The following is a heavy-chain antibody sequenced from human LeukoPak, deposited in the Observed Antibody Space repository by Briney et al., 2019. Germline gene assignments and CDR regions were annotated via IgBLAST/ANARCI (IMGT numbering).Heavy chain of an antibody. J-gene: IGHJ5*02. CDR1: GYTFTSYG. Sequence: GASVKVSCXASGYTFTSYGISWVRQAPGQGLEWMGWISAYNGNTNYAQKPQGRVTMTTDTSTSTAYMELRSLRSDDTAVYYCARVKEVGSSSGWFDPWGQGTLVTVSS. CDR2: ISAYNGNT. V-gene: IGHV1-18*01. D-gene: IGHD6-6*01. CDR3: ARVKEVGSSSGWFDP.